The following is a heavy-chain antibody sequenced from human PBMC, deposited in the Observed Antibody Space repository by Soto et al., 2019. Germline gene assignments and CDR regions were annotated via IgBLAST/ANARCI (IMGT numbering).Heavy chain of an antibody. V-gene: IGHV1-69*13. Sequence: SLKVSCKASGGTFSSYAISWVRQAPGQRLEWMGGIIPIFGTANYAQKFQGRVTITADESTSTAYMELSSLRSEDTAVYYCARDSQQRGYSYGCHDYWGQGTLVTVSS. CDR1: GGTFSSYA. J-gene: IGHJ4*02. CDR3: ARDSQQRGYSYGCHDY. D-gene: IGHD5-18*01. CDR2: IIPIFGTA.